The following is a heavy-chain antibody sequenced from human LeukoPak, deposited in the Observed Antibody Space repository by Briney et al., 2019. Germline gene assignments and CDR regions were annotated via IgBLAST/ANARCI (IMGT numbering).Heavy chain of an antibody. CDR2: ISSSGSTL. Sequence: PGGSLRLSCAASGFTFTSFEMNWVRQAPGKGLEWVSYISSSGSTLYYADSVKGRFTISRDNAKSSLYLQMNGLRAEDTAVYYCARDNYDSSGPYYFDYWGQGTLVTVSS. CDR1: GFTFTSFE. CDR3: ARDNYDSSGPYYFDY. J-gene: IGHJ4*02. D-gene: IGHD3-22*01. V-gene: IGHV3-48*03.